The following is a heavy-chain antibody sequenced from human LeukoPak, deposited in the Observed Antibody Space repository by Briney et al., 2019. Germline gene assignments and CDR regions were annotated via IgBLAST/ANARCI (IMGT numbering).Heavy chain of an antibody. J-gene: IGHJ2*01. D-gene: IGHD4/OR15-4a*01. CDR1: GVILSPYW. CDR2: IKQDGSEK. V-gene: IGHV3-7*01. CDR3: TRIFHSASWFFDL. Sequence: GGSLRLSCGTSGVILSPYWMSWVRQAPGKGLEWVANIKQDGSEKNYVDSVKGRFTISRDNANHLVFLQMNNLRVEDTALYFCTRIFHSASWFFDLWGRGTLVTVSS.